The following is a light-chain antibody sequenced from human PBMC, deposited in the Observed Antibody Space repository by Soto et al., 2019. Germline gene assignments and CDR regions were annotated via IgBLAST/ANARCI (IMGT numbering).Light chain of an antibody. CDR2: MSN. J-gene: IGLJ2*01. CDR3: AAWDASLSAVL. V-gene: IGLV1-47*01. Sequence: QSVLTRPPSASGPPGQSGAISCSGSDSNIESNYVYWYQPLPGTAPKLLIYMSNQRPSGVPDRFSGSKSGTSASLVIIGLRSEDEAEYYCAAWDASLSAVLFGGGTKVNVL. CDR1: DSNIESNY.